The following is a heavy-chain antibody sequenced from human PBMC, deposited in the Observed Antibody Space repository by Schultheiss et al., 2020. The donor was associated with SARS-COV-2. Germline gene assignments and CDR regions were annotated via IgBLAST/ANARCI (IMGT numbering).Heavy chain of an antibody. J-gene: IGHJ6*02. V-gene: IGHV4-31*11. CDR1: GGSFSGYY. CDR2: IYYSGST. Sequence: SQTLSLTCAVYGGSFSGYYWSWIRQLPGKGLEWIGYIYYSGSTYYNPSLKSRLTISVDTSTNQFSLELSSVTAADTAVYYCARGLGAVTTENDGVDVWGQGTTVTVSS. CDR3: ARGLGAVTTENDGVDV. D-gene: IGHD4-17*01.